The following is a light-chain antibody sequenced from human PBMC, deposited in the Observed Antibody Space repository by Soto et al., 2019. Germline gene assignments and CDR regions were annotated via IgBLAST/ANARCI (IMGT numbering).Light chain of an antibody. J-gene: IGLJ2*01. V-gene: IGLV2-8*01. CDR2: EVI. CDR3: SSYAGSNNLV. Sequence: QSVLTQPPSASGSPGQSVTISCTGTASDVGGYNYVSWYQQHPGKAPKLMIYEVIKRPSGVPDRFSGSKSGNTASLTVSGLQADDEADYYCSSYAGSNNLVFGGGTKLTVL. CDR1: ASDVGGYNY.